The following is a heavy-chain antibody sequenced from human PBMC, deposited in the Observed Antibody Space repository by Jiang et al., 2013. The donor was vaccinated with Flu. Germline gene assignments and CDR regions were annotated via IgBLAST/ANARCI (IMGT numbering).Heavy chain of an antibody. CDR3: ARGFDIQLWFSFDY. J-gene: IGHJ4*02. CDR1: GGSISSYY. Sequence: GSGLVKPSETLSLTCTVSGGSISSYYRSWIRQPPGKGLEWIGYIYYSGSTNYNPSLKSRVTISVDTSKNQFSLKLSSVTAADTAVYYCARGFDIQLWFSFDYWGQGTLVTVSS. D-gene: IGHD5-18*01. V-gene: IGHV4-59*01. CDR2: IYYSGST.